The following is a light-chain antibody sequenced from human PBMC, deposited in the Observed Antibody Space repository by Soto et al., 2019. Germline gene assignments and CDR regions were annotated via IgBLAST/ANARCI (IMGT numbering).Light chain of an antibody. V-gene: IGLV1-47*01. CDR2: KNN. CDR1: SSNIGRSY. Sequence: QSVLTQPPSASGTPGQRVTISCSGSSSNIGRSYVYFYQQLPGTAPKLLIYKNNQRPSGVPDRFSGSKSGTSASLAISGLRSEDEADYYCAAWDDSLSGVVFGGGTKLTVL. CDR3: AAWDDSLSGVV. J-gene: IGLJ2*01.